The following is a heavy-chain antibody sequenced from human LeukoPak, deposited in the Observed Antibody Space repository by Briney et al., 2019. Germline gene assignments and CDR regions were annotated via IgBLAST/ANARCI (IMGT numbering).Heavy chain of an antibody. V-gene: IGHV1-46*01. D-gene: IGHD3-3*01. J-gene: IGHJ4*02. CDR2: INPSGGST. Sequence: ASVKVSCKASGYTFTSYYMHWVRQAPGQGLEWMGIINPSGGSTSYAQKFQGRVTMTRDTSTSTVYMELSSLRSEDTAVYHCARATGLIFGVVTHIGDYWGQGTLVTVSS. CDR3: ARATGLIFGVVTHIGDY. CDR1: GYTFTSYY.